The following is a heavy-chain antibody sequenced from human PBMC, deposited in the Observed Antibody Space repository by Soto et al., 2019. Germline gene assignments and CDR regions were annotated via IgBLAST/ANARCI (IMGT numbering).Heavy chain of an antibody. CDR2: IYSGGST. D-gene: IGHD3-10*01. V-gene: IGHV3-53*01. Sequence: GGSLRLSCAASGFTVSSNYMSWVRQAPGKGLEWVSVIYSGGSTYYADSVKGRFTISRDNSKNTLYLQMNSLRAEDTAVYYCAVPEGATMVVYWGQGTLVTAPQ. J-gene: IGHJ4*02. CDR1: GFTVSSNY. CDR3: AVPEGATMVVY.